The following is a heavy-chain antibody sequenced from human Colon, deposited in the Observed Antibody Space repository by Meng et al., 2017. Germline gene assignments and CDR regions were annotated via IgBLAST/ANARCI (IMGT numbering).Heavy chain of an antibody. CDR2: GST. D-gene: IGHD7-27*01. CDR3: ARDNWGSLDY. CDR1: GASVSDTNYA. Sequence: QVQLQESGPGLVRHSETLSLTCTVSGASVSDTNYAWSWIRQPPGKGLEWIGYGSTNHNPSLKSRVTISVDTSKNQFSLTLNSVTAADTAVYYCARDNWGSLDYWGQGTLVTVSS. V-gene: IGHV4-61*01. J-gene: IGHJ4*02.